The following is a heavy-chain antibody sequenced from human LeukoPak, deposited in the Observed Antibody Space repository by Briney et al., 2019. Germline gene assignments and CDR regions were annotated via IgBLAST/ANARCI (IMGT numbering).Heavy chain of an antibody. CDR1: GFTFRNHW. J-gene: IGHJ4*02. D-gene: IGHD4-23*01. CDR3: ARRGDGGRSFDY. V-gene: IGHV3-74*01. CDR2: ITSDGSST. Sequence: GGSLRLSCAASGFTFRNHWMHWVRQAPGKGLVWVSRITSDGSSTSYADSVKGRFTISRDNAKNTLYLQMNNLRAEDTAVYYCARRGDGGRSFDYWGQGTLVTVSS.